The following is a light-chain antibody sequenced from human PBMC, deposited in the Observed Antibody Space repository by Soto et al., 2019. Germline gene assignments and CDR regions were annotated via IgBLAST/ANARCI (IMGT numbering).Light chain of an antibody. CDR3: QQYNNWPPT. CDR2: GAS. J-gene: IGKJ5*01. CDR1: QSVSSSY. Sequence: EIVLTQSPGTLSLSPGERATLSCRASQSVSSSYLAWYQQKPGQAPRLLIYGASSRAAGIPDRFSGSGSGTDFTLTISSLQPEDFATYSCQQYNNWPPTFGQGTRLEIK. V-gene: IGKV3-20*01.